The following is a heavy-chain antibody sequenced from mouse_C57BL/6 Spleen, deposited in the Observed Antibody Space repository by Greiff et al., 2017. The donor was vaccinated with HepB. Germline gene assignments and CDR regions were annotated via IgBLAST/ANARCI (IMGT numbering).Heavy chain of an antibody. D-gene: IGHD1-1*01. Sequence: EVMLVESGGGLVKPGGSLKLSCAASGFTFSSYAMSWVRQTPEKRLEWVATISDGGSYTYYPDNVKGRFTISRDNAKNNLYLQMSHLKSEETAMYYCARDSVVDYAMDSWGQGTSVTVSS. V-gene: IGHV5-4*01. CDR3: ARDSVVDYAMDS. CDR1: GFTFSSYA. CDR2: ISDGGSYT. J-gene: IGHJ4*01.